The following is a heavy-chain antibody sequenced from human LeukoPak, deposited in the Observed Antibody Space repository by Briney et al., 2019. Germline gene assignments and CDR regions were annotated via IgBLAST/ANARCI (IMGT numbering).Heavy chain of an antibody. J-gene: IGHJ3*02. CDR1: GGSFSGYY. CDR3: ARRLREFAFDI. CDR2: INHSGST. Sequence: SETLSLTCAVYGGSFSGYYWSWIRQPPGKGLEWIGEINHSGSTNYNPSLKSRVTISVDRSKNQFSLKLSSVTAADTAVYYCARRLREFAFDIWGQGTMVTVSS. V-gene: IGHV4-34*01. D-gene: IGHD4-17*01.